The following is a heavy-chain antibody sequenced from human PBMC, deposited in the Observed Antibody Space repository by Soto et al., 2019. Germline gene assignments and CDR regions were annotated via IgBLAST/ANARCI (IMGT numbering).Heavy chain of an antibody. V-gene: IGHV3-74*01. CDR2: MNSDGSNT. D-gene: IGHD2-2*01. J-gene: IGHJ4*02. CDR1: GLTFSSKW. CDR3: APRYCSSTSCYPY. Sequence: GSLRLSCAVSGLTFSSKWMHWVRQAPGKGLVWVSLMNSDGSNTNYADSVKGRFTISRDNAKNMLYLQKDNLRAEDTAVYYCAPRYCSSTSCYPYWGQGTLVTVSS.